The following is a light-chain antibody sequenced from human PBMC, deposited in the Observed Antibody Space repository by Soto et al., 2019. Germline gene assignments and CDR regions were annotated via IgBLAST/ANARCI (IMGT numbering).Light chain of an antibody. CDR1: SSDVGGYNY. V-gene: IGLV2-14*01. CDR2: DVS. CDR3: SSYTSSSTYV. J-gene: IGLJ1*01. Sequence: QSELTRVGYVSRSHWWSIPINKTRTSSDVGGYNYVSWYQQHPGKAPKLMIYDVSNRPSGVSNRFSGSKSGNTASLTISGLQAEDEADYYCSSYTSSSTYVFGTVTKVTVL.